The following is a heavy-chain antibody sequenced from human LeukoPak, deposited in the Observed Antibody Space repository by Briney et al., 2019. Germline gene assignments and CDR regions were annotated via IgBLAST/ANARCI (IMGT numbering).Heavy chain of an antibody. CDR2: FDPEDGET. D-gene: IGHD6-13*01. CDR3: ATDLAATGISSGYFDY. Sequence: ASVKVSCKVSGYTLTELSMHWVRQAPGKGLEWMGGFDPEDGETIYAQKFQGRVTMTEDTSTDTAYMELSSLRSEDTAVYYCATDLAATGISSGYFDYWAREPWSPSPQ. V-gene: IGHV1-24*01. J-gene: IGHJ4*02. CDR1: GYTLTELS.